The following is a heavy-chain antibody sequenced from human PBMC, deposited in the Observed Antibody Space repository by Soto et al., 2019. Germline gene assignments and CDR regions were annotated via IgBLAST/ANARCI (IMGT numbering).Heavy chain of an antibody. Sequence: QVQLQESGPGLVKPSQTLSLTCTVSGGSISSGGYYWSWIRQHPGKGLEWIGYIYYSGSTYYNPSLKSRVTISVDTSKNQFSLKLSSVTAADTAVYYCARDYLRFLEWLDAFDIWGQGTMVTVSS. D-gene: IGHD3-3*01. CDR1: GGSISSGGYY. J-gene: IGHJ3*02. V-gene: IGHV4-31*03. CDR3: ARDYLRFLEWLDAFDI. CDR2: IYYSGST.